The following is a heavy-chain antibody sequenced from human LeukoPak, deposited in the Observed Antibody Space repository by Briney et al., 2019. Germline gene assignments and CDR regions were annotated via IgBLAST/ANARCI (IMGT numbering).Heavy chain of an antibody. Sequence: SGTLSLTCTVSGDSISSYFWSWIRQPAGKGLEWIGRIYTTGSTNYNPSLKSRVTMSVDTSKNQFSLKLSSVTAADTAVYYCARHYYGDYFFDYWGQGTLVTVSS. CDR3: ARHYYGDYFFDY. V-gene: IGHV4-4*07. CDR1: GDSISSYF. J-gene: IGHJ4*02. CDR2: IYTTGST. D-gene: IGHD4-17*01.